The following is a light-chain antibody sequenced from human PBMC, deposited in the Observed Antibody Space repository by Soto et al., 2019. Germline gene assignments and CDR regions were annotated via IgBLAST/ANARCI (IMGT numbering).Light chain of an antibody. J-gene: IGKJ4*01. CDR3: QQYYGLFHT. Sequence: DIVMTQSPDSLAVSLGERATINCKSSQSVLYNSNNKDYLAWYQQKPGQPPKLLIYWASTRESGVPDRFSGSGSGTDFTLTISSLQAEDVAVYYCQQYYGLFHTLGGGTKVEI. CDR1: QSVLYNSNNKDY. V-gene: IGKV4-1*01. CDR2: WAS.